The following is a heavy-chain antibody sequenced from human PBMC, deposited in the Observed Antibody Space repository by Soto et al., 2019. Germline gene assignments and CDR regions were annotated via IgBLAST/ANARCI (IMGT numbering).Heavy chain of an antibody. D-gene: IGHD3-10*01. V-gene: IGHV4-34*01. CDR2: INHSGST. Sequence: SETLSLTCAVYGGSFSGYYWSWIRQPPGKGLEWIGEINHSGSTNYNPSLKSQVTISVDTSKNQFSLKLSSVTAADTAVYYCARRGNYYGSGSFLDDYWGQGTLVTVSS. J-gene: IGHJ4*02. CDR1: GGSFSGYY. CDR3: ARRGNYYGSGSFLDDY.